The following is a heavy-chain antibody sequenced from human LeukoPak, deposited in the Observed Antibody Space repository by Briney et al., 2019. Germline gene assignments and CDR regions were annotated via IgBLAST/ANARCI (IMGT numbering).Heavy chain of an antibody. Sequence: SETLSLTCTVSGESISDFYWTWIRQPPGKGLEWIGYIYYSGYTNYNPSLKSRVTISVDTSKNQFSLKLSSVTAADTAVYYCAREFPDVAAAGGFAYWGQGTLVTVSS. CDR3: AREFPDVAAAGGFAY. CDR2: IYYSGYT. J-gene: IGHJ4*02. V-gene: IGHV4-59*12. CDR1: GESISDFY. D-gene: IGHD6-13*01.